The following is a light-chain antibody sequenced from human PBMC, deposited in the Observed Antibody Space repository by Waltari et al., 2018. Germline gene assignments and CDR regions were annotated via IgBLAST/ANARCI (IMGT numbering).Light chain of an antibody. CDR1: ALPKKY. V-gene: IGLV3-25*03. J-gene: IGLJ2*01. Sequence: SYELTQSPSVSLSPGQTARITCSGAALPKKYAYWYQKKPGQAPVLIIFKDRERPSGIPERFSGSTSGTTVTLTITGVQAEDEADYYCLSPETRGSWVFGGGTKLTVL. CDR2: KDR. CDR3: LSPETRGSWV.